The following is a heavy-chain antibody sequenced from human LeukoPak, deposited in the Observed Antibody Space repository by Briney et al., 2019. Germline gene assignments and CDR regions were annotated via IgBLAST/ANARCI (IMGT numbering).Heavy chain of an antibody. CDR3: ARTQQWLATGGWYWFDT. Sequence: GGSLRLSCAASGFSLSSSVMHWVRQGPGKGLEYVSGIDGSGSSTHYANSLKDRFTISKDNSKNTLYLQMGSLRVEDMAVYYCARTQQWLATGGWYWFDTWGQGTLVTVSS. D-gene: IGHD6-19*01. CDR1: GFSLSSSV. J-gene: IGHJ5*02. CDR2: IDGSGSST. V-gene: IGHV3-64*01.